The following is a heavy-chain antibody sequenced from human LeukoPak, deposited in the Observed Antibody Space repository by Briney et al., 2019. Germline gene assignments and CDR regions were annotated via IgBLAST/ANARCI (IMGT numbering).Heavy chain of an antibody. J-gene: IGHJ4*02. CDR3: AREHGSGRVYFDY. Sequence: GGSLRLSCVASGFIVSNNYMSWVRQAPGMGLEWVSTIYRGGSSFYADSVKGRFTISRDNSKNTLYLQMNSLRAEDTAVYYCAREHGSGRVYFDYWGQGTLVTVSS. V-gene: IGHV3-66*01. D-gene: IGHD3-10*01. CDR1: GFIVSNNY. CDR2: IYRGGSS.